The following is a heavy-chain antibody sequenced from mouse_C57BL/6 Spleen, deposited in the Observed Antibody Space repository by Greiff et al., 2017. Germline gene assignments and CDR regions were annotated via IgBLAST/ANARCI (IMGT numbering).Heavy chain of an antibody. V-gene: IGHV1-20*01. Sequence: EVQLQQSGPELVKPGDSVKISCKASGYSFTGYFMNWVMQSHGKSLEWIGRINPYNGDTFYNQKFKGKATLTVDKSSSTAHMELRSLTSEDSAVYYCAREVDYYGSSVWFAYWGQGTLVTVSA. D-gene: IGHD1-1*01. CDR1: GYSFTGYF. J-gene: IGHJ3*01. CDR2: INPYNGDT. CDR3: AREVDYYGSSVWFAY.